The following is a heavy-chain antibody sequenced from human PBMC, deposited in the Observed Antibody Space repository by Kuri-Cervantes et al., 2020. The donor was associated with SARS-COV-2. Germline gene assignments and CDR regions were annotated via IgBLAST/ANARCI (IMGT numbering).Heavy chain of an antibody. CDR3: ASMYYDFWSGYPFDY. CDR2: IYHSGST. CDR1: GYSISSGYY. Sequence: GSLRLSCAVSGYSISSGYYWGWIRQPPGKGLEWIGSIYHSGSTYYNPSLKSRVTISVDTSKNQFSLKLSSVTAADTAVYYCASMYYDFWSGYPFDYWGQGTLVTGSS. D-gene: IGHD3-3*01. J-gene: IGHJ4*02. V-gene: IGHV4-38-2*01.